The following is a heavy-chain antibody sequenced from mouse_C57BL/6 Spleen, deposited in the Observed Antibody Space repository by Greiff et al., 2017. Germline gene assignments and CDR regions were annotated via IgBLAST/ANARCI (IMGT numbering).Heavy chain of an antibody. D-gene: IGHD1-1*01. V-gene: IGHV14-1*01. Sequence: VQLQQSGAELVRPGASVKLSCTASGFNIKDYYMHWVKQRPEQGLEWIGRIDPEDGDTEYAPKFQGKATMTADTSSNTAYLQLSSLTSEDTAVYYCTRLYGSSYYAMDYWGQGTSVTVSS. J-gene: IGHJ4*01. CDR3: TRLYGSSYYAMDY. CDR2: IDPEDGDT. CDR1: GFNIKDYY.